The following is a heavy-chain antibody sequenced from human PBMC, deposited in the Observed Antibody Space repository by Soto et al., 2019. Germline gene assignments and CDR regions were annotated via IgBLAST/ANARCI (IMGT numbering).Heavy chain of an antibody. CDR3: AKVQRRGVMRYYYYGMDV. CDR2: ISYDGSNK. D-gene: IGHD1-1*01. V-gene: IGHV3-30*18. J-gene: IGHJ6*02. CDR1: GFTFSSYG. Sequence: GSLRLSCAASGFTFSSYGMHWVRQAPGKGLEWVAVISYDGSNKYYADSVKGRFTISRDNSKNTLYLQMNSLRAEDTAVYYCAKVQRRGVMRYYYYGMDVWGQGTTVTVSS.